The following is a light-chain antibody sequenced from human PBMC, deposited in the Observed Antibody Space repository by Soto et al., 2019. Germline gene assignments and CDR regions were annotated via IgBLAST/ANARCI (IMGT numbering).Light chain of an antibody. V-gene: IGLV3-21*02. CDR2: DDS. J-gene: IGLJ3*02. Sequence: SYELTQPPSVSLAPGQTARITCGGNNIGSKSVHGYQQKPGQAPVVVVYDDSDRPSGIPERFSGSNSGNTAALASSRVEAGDEADYYCQVWDSSNDHEEGVFGGGTKVTVL. CDR3: QVWDSSNDHEEGV. CDR1: NIGSKS.